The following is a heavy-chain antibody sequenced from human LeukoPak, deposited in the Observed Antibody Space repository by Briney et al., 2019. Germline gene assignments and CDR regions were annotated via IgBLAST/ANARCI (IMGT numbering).Heavy chain of an antibody. CDR1: GYTFTSYG. V-gene: IGHV1-18*01. J-gene: IGHJ4*02. Sequence: ASVKVSCKASGYTFTSYGISWVRQAPGQGLEWMGWISVYNGNTNYAQKLQGRVTMTTDTSTSTAYMELRSLRSDDTAVYYCAGSLGYCTSNVCYLKYWGQGTLVTVSS. CDR2: ISVYNGNT. CDR3: AGSLGYCTSNVCYLKY. D-gene: IGHD2-8*01.